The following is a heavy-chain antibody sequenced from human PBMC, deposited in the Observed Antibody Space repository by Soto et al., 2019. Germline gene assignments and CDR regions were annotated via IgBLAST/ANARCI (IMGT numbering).Heavy chain of an antibody. V-gene: IGHV3-11*06. CDR3: ARHTSGWHYYDY. D-gene: IGHD6-19*01. CDR2: ISGSSRYT. J-gene: IGHJ4*02. CDR1: GFNFSDHY. Sequence: SLKLSCAASGFNFSDHYMNLVRQAPGKGLEWVSYISGSSRYTNFADSVKGRFTISRDNAKNSLYLQMDSLRVEDTAVYYCARHTSGWHYYDYWGQGTPVTVSS.